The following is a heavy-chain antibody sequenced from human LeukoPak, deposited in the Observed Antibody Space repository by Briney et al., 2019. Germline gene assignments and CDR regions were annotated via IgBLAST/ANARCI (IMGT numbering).Heavy chain of an antibody. J-gene: IGHJ4*02. V-gene: IGHV4-39*01. Sequence: PSETLSLTCTVSGGSITSSNYYWGWIRQPPGKGLEWIGNIYYSGSTYYNPSLKSRVTISVDTSKNQFSLKVSSVTAADTAVYYCVSVRSNYASIDYWGQGTLVTVSS. D-gene: IGHD4-11*01. CDR1: GGSITSSNYY. CDR2: IYYSGST. CDR3: VSVRSNYASIDY.